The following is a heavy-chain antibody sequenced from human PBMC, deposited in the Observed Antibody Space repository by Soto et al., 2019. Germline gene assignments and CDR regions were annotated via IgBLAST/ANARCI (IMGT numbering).Heavy chain of an antibody. CDR3: ARGSDRATETYHGLDV. CDR2: ISYDGSNA. V-gene: IGHV3-30*04. Sequence: QVQVVESGGGVVQPGRSLRVSCAASEFTFSNFAMHWVRQAPGKGLEWVAVISYDGSNAYYADSVMGRFTISRDNSNSDPYLRMNSMRTDDTALYYSARGSDRATETYHGLDVWGQGTTVTVSS. D-gene: IGHD1-26*01. CDR1: EFTFSNFA. J-gene: IGHJ6*02.